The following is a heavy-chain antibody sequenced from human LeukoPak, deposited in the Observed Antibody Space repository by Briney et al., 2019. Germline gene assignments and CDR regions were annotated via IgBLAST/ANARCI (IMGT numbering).Heavy chain of an antibody. CDR3: AKPLGGSYLFDL. CDR1: GFTFSSYA. D-gene: IGHD1-26*01. V-gene: IGHV3-23*01. Sequence: GGSLRLSCAASGFTFSSYAMTWVRRAPGKGLEWVSTIEVGGAMTHYADSVKGRFTISRDTSKSTLFLQMTNLRVEDTAVYYCAKPLGGSYLFDLRGPGTLVIVSS. CDR2: IEVGGAMT. J-gene: IGHJ4*02.